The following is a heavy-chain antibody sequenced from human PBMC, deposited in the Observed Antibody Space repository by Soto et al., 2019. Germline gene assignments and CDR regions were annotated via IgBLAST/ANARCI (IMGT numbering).Heavy chain of an antibody. CDR3: ARFGTAATTNWFDP. V-gene: IGHV4-4*02. CDR1: GGSISSSNW. CDR2: IYHSGNA. J-gene: IGHJ5*02. D-gene: IGHD4-17*01. Sequence: QVQLQESGPGLVKPSGTLSLTCAVFGGSISSSNWWSWVRQPPGKGLEWIGEIYHSGNANYNASFKSRVSMSVDKSKNQFSLKMNSMTAADTAVYYCARFGTAATTNWFDPWGQGTLVTVSS.